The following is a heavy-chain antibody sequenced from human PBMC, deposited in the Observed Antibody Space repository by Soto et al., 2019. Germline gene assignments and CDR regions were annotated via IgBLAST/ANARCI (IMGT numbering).Heavy chain of an antibody. CDR3: AGLGMVAAHREFDP. CDR2: INQSGSP. V-gene: IGHV4-4*02. Sequence: QVQLQASGPGLVKPSGTLSLTCAVSSGTISSSNWCTWVRQPPEKGLEWIGEINQSGSPNYNPSLRSRVTISVDKSKSQFFLKLSSVTAADTAIYYCAGLGMVAAHREFDPWGQGTLVTVSS. D-gene: IGHD2-15*01. CDR1: SGTISSSNW. J-gene: IGHJ5*02.